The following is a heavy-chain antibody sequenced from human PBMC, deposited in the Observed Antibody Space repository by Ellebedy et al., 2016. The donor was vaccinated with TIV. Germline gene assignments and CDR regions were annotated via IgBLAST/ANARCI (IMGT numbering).Heavy chain of an antibody. D-gene: IGHD3-10*01. CDR3: ARGYAFDNWFDP. J-gene: IGHJ5*02. CDR2: IYYGGST. CDR1: GGSISSGDYY. Sequence: SETLSLTXTVSGGSISSGDYYWTWIRQPPGKGLEWIGYIYYGGSTYYNPSLKNRVTISLDTSNNQFSLRLSSVTAADTAVYYCARGYAFDNWFDPWGQGTLVTVSS. V-gene: IGHV4-30-4*01.